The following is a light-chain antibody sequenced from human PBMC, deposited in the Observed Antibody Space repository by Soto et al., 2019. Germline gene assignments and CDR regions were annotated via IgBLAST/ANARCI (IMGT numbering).Light chain of an antibody. J-gene: IGLJ2*01. CDR2: STS. CDR1: SGSVSTRYY. CDR3: QSYDNSVSGPYVV. V-gene: IGLV8-61*01. Sequence: QAVVTQEPSFSVSPGGTVTLTCGVSSGSVSTRYYPSWYQQTPGQAPRTLIYSTSTRSSGVPDRFSGSIVGNKAALTISGAQADDESDYYCQSYDNSVSGPYVVFGGGTKLTVL.